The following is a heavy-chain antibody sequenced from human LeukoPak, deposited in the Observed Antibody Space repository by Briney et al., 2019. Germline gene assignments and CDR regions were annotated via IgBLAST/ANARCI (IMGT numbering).Heavy chain of an antibody. CDR3: ARIRLRSEQQLGGSFDY. Sequence: KESGPTLVKPTQTLTLTCTFSGFSLSTSGVGVGWIRQPPGKALEWLARIDWDDDKYYSTSLKTRLTISKDTSKNQVVLTMTNMDPVDTATYYCARIRLRSEQQLGGSFDYWGQGTLVTVSS. CDR2: IDWDDDK. D-gene: IGHD6-13*01. V-gene: IGHV2-70*04. CDR1: GFSLSTSGVG. J-gene: IGHJ4*02.